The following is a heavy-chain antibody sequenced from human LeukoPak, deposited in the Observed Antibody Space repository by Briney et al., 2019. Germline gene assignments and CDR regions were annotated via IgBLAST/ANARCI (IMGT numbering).Heavy chain of an antibody. CDR3: ARGIPDYGDKPFDY. CDR1: GYTFTSYG. CDR2: MNPNSGNT. J-gene: IGHJ4*02. Sequence: AASVKVSCKASGYTFTSYGINWVRQATGQGLEWMGWMNPNSGNTGYAQKFQGRVTITRNTSISTAYMELSSLRSEDTAVYYCARGIPDYGDKPFDYWGQGTLVTVSS. V-gene: IGHV1-8*03. D-gene: IGHD4-23*01.